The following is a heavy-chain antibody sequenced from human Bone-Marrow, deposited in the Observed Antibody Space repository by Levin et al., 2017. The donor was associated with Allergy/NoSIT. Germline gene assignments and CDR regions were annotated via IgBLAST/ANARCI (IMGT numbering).Heavy chain of an antibody. J-gene: IGHJ4*02. Sequence: GGSLRLSCAASGFTFSSYSMNWVRQAPGKGLEWVSYISSGSANTIYYADSVKGRFTISRDNAKNSLYLQMNSLRAEDTAVYYCAGGRYCSSTSCYAHDYWGQGTLVTVSS. V-gene: IGHV3-48*01. CDR2: ISSGSANTI. CDR1: GFTFSSYS. CDR3: AGGRYCSSTSCYAHDY. D-gene: IGHD2-2*01.